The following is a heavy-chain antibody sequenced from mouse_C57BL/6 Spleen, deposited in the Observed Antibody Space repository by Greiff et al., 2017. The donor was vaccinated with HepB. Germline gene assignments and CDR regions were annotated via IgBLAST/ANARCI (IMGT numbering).Heavy chain of an antibody. V-gene: IGHV5-17*01. CDR1: GFTFSDYG. CDR3: ARPDSGYYFDY. Sequence: EVKLVESGGGLVKPGGSLKLSCAASGFTFSDYGMHWVRQALEKGLEWVAYISSGSSTIYYADTVKGRFTISRDNAKNTLFLQMTSLRSVDTAMYYCARPDSGYYFDYWGQGTTLTVSS. CDR2: ISSGSSTI. J-gene: IGHJ2*01. D-gene: IGHD3-1*01.